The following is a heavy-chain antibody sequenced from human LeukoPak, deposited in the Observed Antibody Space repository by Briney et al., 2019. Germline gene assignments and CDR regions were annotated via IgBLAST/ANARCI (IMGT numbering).Heavy chain of an antibody. CDR3: ARVNYGSATKEDY. V-gene: IGHV4-31*11. Sequence: TLSLTCAVYGGSFSGYYWSWIRQHPGKGLEWIGYIYYSGSAYYNPSLKSRVTISVDTSENQFSLKLSSVTAADTAVYYCARVNYGSATKEDYWGQGTLVTVSS. D-gene: IGHD3-10*01. CDR1: GGSFSGYY. CDR2: IYYSGSA. J-gene: IGHJ4*02.